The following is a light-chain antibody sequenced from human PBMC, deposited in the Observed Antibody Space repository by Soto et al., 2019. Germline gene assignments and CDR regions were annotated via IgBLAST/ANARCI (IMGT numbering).Light chain of an antibody. CDR1: QSVLSSSNSKNY. Sequence: DIVMTQSPDSLAVSLGERATINCKSSQSVLSSSNSKNYLVWYQQKPGQPPKLLMYWASTRESGVPDRFSGSGSGTDFPLAISSLQAEDVAVYYCQQYYSTPWTFGQGTKGEIK. V-gene: IGKV4-1*01. J-gene: IGKJ1*01. CDR2: WAS. CDR3: QQYYSTPWT.